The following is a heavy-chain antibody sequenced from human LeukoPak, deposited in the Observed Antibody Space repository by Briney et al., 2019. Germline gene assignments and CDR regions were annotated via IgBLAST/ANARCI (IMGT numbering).Heavy chain of an antibody. Sequence: SVKVSCKASGDTFSKYAISWVRQDPAPGLEWMGVIMPIFGTAKYAQKFQGKVTITADTSTSQASMVLSTLRSERTAEYYCVRAGWRQYYYFDYWSQGTLVTVS. J-gene: IGHJ4*02. CDR3: VRAGWRQYYYFDY. V-gene: IGHV1-69*06. CDR1: GDTFSKYA. CDR2: IMPIFGTA. D-gene: IGHD5-24*01.